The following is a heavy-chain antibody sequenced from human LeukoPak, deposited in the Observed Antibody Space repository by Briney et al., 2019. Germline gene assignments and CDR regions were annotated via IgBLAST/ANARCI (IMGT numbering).Heavy chain of an antibody. CDR3: ARHRTLAVAGPFDY. J-gene: IGHJ4*02. V-gene: IGHV3-15*01. CDR2: IKTKTDGGTT. CDR1: GFIFSNAW. Sequence: GGSLRLSCAASGFIFSNAWMSWVRQAPGKGLEWVGRIKTKTDGGTTDYAAPVKGRFTISRDDSKNTLYMQMNSLKTEDTAVYYCARHRTLAVAGPFDYWGQGTLVTVSS. D-gene: IGHD6-19*01.